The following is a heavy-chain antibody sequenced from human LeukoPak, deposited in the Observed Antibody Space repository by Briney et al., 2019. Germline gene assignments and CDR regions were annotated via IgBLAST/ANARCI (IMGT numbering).Heavy chain of an antibody. Sequence: GGSLRLSCVASGFSFTNYGMHWVRQAPGKGLEWVAFIGYDGSNKYDADSVNGRFTISRDNSKNTLYLQMNSLRAEDTAVYFCAKDERGYSYGYAVDYWGQGTLVTVSS. CDR3: AKDERGYSYGYAVDY. CDR2: IGYDGSNK. CDR1: GFSFTNYG. D-gene: IGHD5-18*01. J-gene: IGHJ4*02. V-gene: IGHV3-30*02.